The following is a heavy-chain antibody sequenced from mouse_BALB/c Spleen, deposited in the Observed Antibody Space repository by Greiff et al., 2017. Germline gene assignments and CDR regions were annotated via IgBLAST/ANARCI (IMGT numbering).Heavy chain of an antibody. CDR2: ISTYYGNT. CDR1: GYTFTDYA. V-gene: IGHV1-67*01. J-gene: IGHJ4*01. CDR3: AREGITTAMDY. Sequence: VKLVESGPELVRPGVSVKISCKGSGYTFTDYAMHWVKQSHAKSLEWIGVISTYYGNTNYNQKFKGKATMTVDKSSSTAYMELARLTSEDSAIYYCAREGITTAMDYWGQGTSVTVSS. D-gene: IGHD2-4*01.